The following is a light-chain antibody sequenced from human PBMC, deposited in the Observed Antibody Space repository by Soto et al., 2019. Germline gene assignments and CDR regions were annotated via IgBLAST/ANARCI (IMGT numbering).Light chain of an antibody. Sequence: QSVLTQPAFVSGSPGQSITISCTGTSSDVGGYNYVSWYQQHPGKAPKLMIYDVSLRPSGISNRFSGSKSGNTAPLTISGLQAEDEADYYRSSYTSTSTLVFGTGTKVTVL. CDR3: SSYTSTSTLV. CDR1: SSDVGGYNY. CDR2: DVS. V-gene: IGLV2-14*01. J-gene: IGLJ1*01.